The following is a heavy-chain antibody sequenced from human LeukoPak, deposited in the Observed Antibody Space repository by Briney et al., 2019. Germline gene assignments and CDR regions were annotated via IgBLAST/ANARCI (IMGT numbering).Heavy chain of an antibody. CDR3: ARGGYGPRGYYYMDV. D-gene: IGHD2-15*01. Sequence: ASVKVSCKTSGYTFTGYYIQWVRQAPGQGREWMGWINPNSGGTNYAQKFQGRVTMTRDTSISTAYMELSRLRSDDTAVYYCARGGYGPRGYYYMDVWGKGTTVTVSS. J-gene: IGHJ6*03. V-gene: IGHV1-2*02. CDR2: INPNSGGT. CDR1: GYTFTGYY.